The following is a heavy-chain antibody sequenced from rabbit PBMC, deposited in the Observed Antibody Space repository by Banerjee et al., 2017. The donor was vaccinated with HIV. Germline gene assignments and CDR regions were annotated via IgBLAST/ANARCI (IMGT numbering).Heavy chain of an antibody. J-gene: IGHJ4*01. CDR1: GFSFSSGYD. CDR3: ARDPVSGGYNHNL. V-gene: IGHV1S40*01. D-gene: IGHD1-1*01. Sequence: QSLEESGGDLVKPGASLTLTCKASGFSFSSGYDMCWVRQAPGKGLEWIACIGAGSIRSTWYASWAKGRFTISKTSSTTVTLQMTSLTAADTATYFCARDPVSGGYNHNLWGPGTLVTVS. CDR2: IGAGSIRST.